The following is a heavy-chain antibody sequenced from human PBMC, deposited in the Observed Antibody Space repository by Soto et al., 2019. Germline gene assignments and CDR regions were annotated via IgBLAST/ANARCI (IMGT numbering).Heavy chain of an antibody. D-gene: IGHD6-19*01. V-gene: IGHV3-30*18. CDR2: VYHDGRNT. Sequence: VQLVESGGGVVQPGRSLRLSCAASGFTFSDYAMHWVRQAPGKGLEWVAVVYHDGRNTHYADSVKGRFTISRDSSKNTVSLEMPSLRAEDTAVYYCAKGGRQWLVTSDFNYWGQGALVTVSS. CDR3: AKGGRQWLVTSDFNY. CDR1: GFTFSDYA. J-gene: IGHJ4*02.